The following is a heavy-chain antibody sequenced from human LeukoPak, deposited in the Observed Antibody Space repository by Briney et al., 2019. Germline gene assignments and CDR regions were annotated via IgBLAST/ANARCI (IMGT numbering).Heavy chain of an antibody. J-gene: IGHJ4*02. CDR3: ARSLGSSGWFDY. V-gene: IGHV1-69*04. CDR2: IIPILGIT. CDR1: GGTFSSYA. D-gene: IGHD6-19*01. Sequence: EASVKVSCKASGGTFSSYAISWVRQAPGQGLEWMGRIIPILGITNYAQKFQGRVTITADKSTSTAYMELSSLSSEDTAVYYCARSLGSSGWFDYWGQGTLVTVSS.